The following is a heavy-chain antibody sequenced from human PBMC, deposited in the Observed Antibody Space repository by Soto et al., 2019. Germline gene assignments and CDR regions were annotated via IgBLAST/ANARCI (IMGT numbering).Heavy chain of an antibody. Sequence: PSETLSLTCTVSGGSISSYYWSWIRQPPGKGLEWIGYIYYSGSTNYNPSLKSRVTISVDTSKNQFSLKLSSVTAADTAVYYCARIRGYSGYGLFDYWGQGTLVTVSS. CDR3: ARIRGYSGYGLFDY. D-gene: IGHD5-12*01. CDR2: IYYSGST. V-gene: IGHV4-59*08. J-gene: IGHJ4*02. CDR1: GGSISSYY.